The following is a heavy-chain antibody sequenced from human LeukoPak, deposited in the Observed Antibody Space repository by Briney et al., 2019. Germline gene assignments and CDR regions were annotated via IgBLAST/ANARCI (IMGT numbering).Heavy chain of an antibody. CDR1: GYTFTSYA. CDR2: INAGNGNT. CDR3: AAAGGSYIFDY. V-gene: IGHV1-3*01. J-gene: IGHJ4*02. D-gene: IGHD1-26*01. Sequence: ASVKVSCKASGYTFTSYAMHWVRQAPGQRLEWMGWINAGNGNTKYSQKFQGRVTITRDTSASTAYMELGSLRSEDTAVYYCAAAGGSYIFDYWGQGTLVTVSS.